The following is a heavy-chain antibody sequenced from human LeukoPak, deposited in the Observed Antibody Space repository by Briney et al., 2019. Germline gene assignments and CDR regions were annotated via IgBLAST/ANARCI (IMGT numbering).Heavy chain of an antibody. Sequence: GGSLRLSCAASGFTFSSYSMNWVRQAPGKGLEWVSSISSSSSYIYYADSVKGRFTISRDNAKNSLYLQMNSLGAEDTAVYYCARVVVVPAARTPYFDYWGQGTLVTVSS. D-gene: IGHD2-2*01. CDR1: GFTFSSYS. CDR2: ISSSSSYI. CDR3: ARVVVVPAARTPYFDY. V-gene: IGHV3-21*01. J-gene: IGHJ4*02.